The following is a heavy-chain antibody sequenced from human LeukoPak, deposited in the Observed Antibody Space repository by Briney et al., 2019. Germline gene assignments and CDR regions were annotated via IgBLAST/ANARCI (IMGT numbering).Heavy chain of an antibody. CDR2: ISGSGGST. CDR3: AKVLRGYFDY. V-gene: IGHV3-23*01. CDR1: GFTFSSYA. J-gene: IGHJ4*02. D-gene: IGHD6-13*01. Sequence: GGSLRLSCAASGFTFSSYAMSWVRQAPGKGLEWVSAISGSGGSTYYADSGKGRFTISRDNSKNTLYLQMNTLRAEDTDVYYCAKVLRGYFDYWGQGTLVTVSS.